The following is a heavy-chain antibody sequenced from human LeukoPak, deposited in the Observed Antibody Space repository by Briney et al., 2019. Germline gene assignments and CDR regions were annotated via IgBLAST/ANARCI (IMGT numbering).Heavy chain of an antibody. CDR3: ARDVLAAGATGTFDI. CDR1: GFTFTSDA. V-gene: IGHV3-7*03. D-gene: IGHD1-14*01. J-gene: IGHJ3*02. Sequence: GGSLRLSCVASGFTFTSDAMNWVRQAPGKGLEWVANIKQDGSEKYYVDSVKGRFTLSRDNAKTSLYLQMNSLRAEDTAVYYCARDVLAAGATGTFDIWGQGTMVTVSS. CDR2: IKQDGSEK.